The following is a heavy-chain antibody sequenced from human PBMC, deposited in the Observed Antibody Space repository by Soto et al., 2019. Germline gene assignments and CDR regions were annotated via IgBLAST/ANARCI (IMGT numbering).Heavy chain of an antibody. D-gene: IGHD4-17*01. CDR2: IKSKNDGGTT. CDR1: GFTFWSAW. CDR3: ATDQGAYCDYPGEY. J-gene: IGHJ4*02. V-gene: IGHV3-15*01. Sequence: EVRLVESGGDLVKPGGSLRLSCAASGFTFWSAWMSWVRQAPGKGLGWVGRIKSKNDGGTTDYAAPVKGRFTISRNDSKNTVLLQMNRLKTEDTAVYFCATDQGAYCDYPGEYWGQGTLVTVSS.